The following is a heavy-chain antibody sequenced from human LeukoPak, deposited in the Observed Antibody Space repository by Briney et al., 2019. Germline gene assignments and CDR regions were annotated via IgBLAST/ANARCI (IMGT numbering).Heavy chain of an antibody. CDR2: ISGSGGST. Sequence: GGSLRLSCAASGFTFSSYEMSWVRQAPGKGLEWVSSISGSGGSTYYADSVKGRFTISRDNSKNTLYLQMNSLRAEDAAVYYCAKDPTTVTTLDYFDYWGQGTLVTVSS. D-gene: IGHD4-17*01. V-gene: IGHV3-23*01. CDR3: AKDPTTVTTLDYFDY. CDR1: GFTFSSYE. J-gene: IGHJ4*02.